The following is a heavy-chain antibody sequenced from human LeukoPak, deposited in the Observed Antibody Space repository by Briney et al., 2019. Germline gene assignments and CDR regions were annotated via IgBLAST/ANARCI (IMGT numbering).Heavy chain of an antibody. J-gene: IGHJ6*02. CDR2: IYYSGST. Sequence: GGSIXXYYWXXIRQPPGKGLEWIGYIYYSGSTNYNPSLKSRVTISVDTSKNQFSLKLRSVTAADTAVYYCARGTGYYGMDVWGQGTTVTVSS. CDR3: ARGTGYYGMDV. CDR1: GGSIXXYY. D-gene: IGHD1-14*01. V-gene: IGHV4-59*01.